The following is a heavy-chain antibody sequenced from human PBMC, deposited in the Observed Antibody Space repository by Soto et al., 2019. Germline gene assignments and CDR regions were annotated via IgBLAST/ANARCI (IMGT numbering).Heavy chain of an antibody. CDR1: VYTFNTYG. D-gene: IGHD6-19*01. Sequence: ASVNVSCKYSVYTFNTYGCHCVRQGPGQGLEYMGWINAANGDTRYSQRLRDRVTLTRDTPASTTYMELSGLTLEDTAVYYCASQPLAVLGKVGDYWGQGVLVTVSS. V-gene: IGHV1-3*01. CDR3: ASQPLAVLGKVGDY. CDR2: INAANGDT. J-gene: IGHJ4*02.